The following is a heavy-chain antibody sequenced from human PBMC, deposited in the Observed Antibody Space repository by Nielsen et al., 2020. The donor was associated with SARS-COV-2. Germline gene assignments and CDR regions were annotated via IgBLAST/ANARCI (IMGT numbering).Heavy chain of an antibody. CDR2: ISYDGSNK. D-gene: IGHD5-18*01. J-gene: IGHJ6*02. V-gene: IGHV3-30*18. Sequence: GGSLRLSCAASGLTFSSYGMHWVRQAPGKGLEWVAVISYDGSNKYYADSVKGRFTISRDNSKNTLYLQMNSLRAEDTAVYYCAKVTSRGYSYGRYYYYGMDVWGQGTTVTVSS. CDR1: GLTFSSYG. CDR3: AKVTSRGYSYGRYYYYGMDV.